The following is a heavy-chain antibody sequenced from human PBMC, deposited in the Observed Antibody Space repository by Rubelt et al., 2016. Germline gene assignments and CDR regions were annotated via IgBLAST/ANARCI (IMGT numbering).Heavy chain of an antibody. CDR2: IYYSGST. CDR1: GGSFSGYY. CDR3: AREAGRRYYFDY. Sequence: QVQLQQWGAGLLKPSETLSLTCAVYGGSFSGYYWSWIRQPPGKGLEWIGYIYYSGSTYYTPSLKSRVTISVDTSNNQFSLKLSSVTAADTAVYYCAREAGRRYYFDYWGQGTLVTVSS. J-gene: IGHJ4*02. V-gene: IGHV4-34*01.